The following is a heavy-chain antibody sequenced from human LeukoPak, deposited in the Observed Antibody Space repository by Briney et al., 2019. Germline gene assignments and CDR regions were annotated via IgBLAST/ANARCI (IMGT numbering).Heavy chain of an antibody. V-gene: IGHV4-39*01. CDR1: GGSIISSDYH. Sequence: SETLSLTCTVSGGSIISSDYHWGWVRQPPGKGLEWIGTISYSGNTDYNPSLRSRVTISVDTSNNQFPLRLGSVTAADTAVYHCARHCCSGPAKRVFDIWGQGTMVTVSS. CDR2: ISYSGNT. J-gene: IGHJ3*02. D-gene: IGHD2-15*01. CDR3: ARHCCSGPAKRVFDI.